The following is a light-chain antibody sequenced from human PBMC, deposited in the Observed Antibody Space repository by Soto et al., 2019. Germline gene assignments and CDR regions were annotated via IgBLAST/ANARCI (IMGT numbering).Light chain of an antibody. CDR2: SAS. Sequence: DIQMTQSPSSLSASVGDRVTITCRASQGISTYLAWYQQKPGKVPKVLIYSASTLQSGVPSRFRGSGSGTDFTLTISSLQPEDVATYYCRKYDSAPETFGQGTKVEIK. J-gene: IGKJ1*01. CDR1: QGISTY. CDR3: RKYDSAPET. V-gene: IGKV1-27*01.